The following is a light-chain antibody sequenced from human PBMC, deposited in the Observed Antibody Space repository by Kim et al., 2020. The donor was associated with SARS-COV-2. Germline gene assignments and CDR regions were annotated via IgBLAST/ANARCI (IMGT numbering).Light chain of an antibody. CDR1: TGAVTSGHH. Sequence: DGTVPLPGGSSTGAVTSGHHPYWFQQKHGQAPRTLFYDTSNKHSWTPARLSGSLLGGNAALTLSGALPEDEAEYYCLLYYNGYRIFGGGTQLTVL. CDR2: DTS. V-gene: IGLV7-46*01. J-gene: IGLJ2*01. CDR3: LLYYNGYRI.